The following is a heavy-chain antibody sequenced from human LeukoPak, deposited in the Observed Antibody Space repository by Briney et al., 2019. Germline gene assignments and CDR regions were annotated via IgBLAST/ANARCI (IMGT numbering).Heavy chain of an antibody. V-gene: IGHV4-59*08. CDR1: GGSISSYY. J-gene: IGHJ4*02. CDR3: ARHENGGATNY. D-gene: IGHD1-26*01. CDR2: IYYSGST. Sequence: SETLSLTCTVSGGSISSYYWSWIRQPPGKGLEWIGYIYYSGSTNYNPSPKSRVTISVDTSKNQFSLKLSSVTAADTAVYYCARHENGGATNYWGQGTLVTVSS.